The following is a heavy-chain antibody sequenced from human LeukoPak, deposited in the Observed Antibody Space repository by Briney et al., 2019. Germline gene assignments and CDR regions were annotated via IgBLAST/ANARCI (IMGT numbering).Heavy chain of an antibody. CDR1: GFTFSSYA. Sequence: PGGSLRLSCAASGFTFSSYAMNWVRQAPGKGLEWVSGISGSGGSTYYADSVKGRFTISGDNSKNTLYLQMNSLRAEDTAVYYCAKVNFDFWSTDESGAFDIWGQGTMVTVSS. CDR2: ISGSGGST. CDR3: AKVNFDFWSTDESGAFDI. D-gene: IGHD3-3*01. J-gene: IGHJ3*02. V-gene: IGHV3-23*01.